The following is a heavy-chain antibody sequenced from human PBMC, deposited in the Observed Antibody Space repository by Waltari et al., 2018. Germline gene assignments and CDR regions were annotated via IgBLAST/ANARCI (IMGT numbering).Heavy chain of an antibody. J-gene: IGHJ6*02. V-gene: IGHV3-30*07. CDR1: RWHA. D-gene: IGHD4-17*01. Sequence: QVQLVQSGGGVVQPGGSVRRRCGASRWHAEHWIRQSPGKSLEWLALISYDGEKKFYADSVQGRFTVSRDNSNSTLYLQMNSLRAEDTGIYYCARPKFYHGDYPAGIDVWGQGTTVTVSS. CDR2: ISYDGEKK. CDR3: ARPKFYHGDYPAGIDV.